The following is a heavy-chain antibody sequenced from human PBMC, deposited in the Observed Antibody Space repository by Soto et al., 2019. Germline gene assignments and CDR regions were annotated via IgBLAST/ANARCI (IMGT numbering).Heavy chain of an antibody. V-gene: IGHV3-9*01. CDR1: GFTFDDDV. Sequence: GGSLRLSCAASGFTFDDDVLHWVRQAPGKGLEWVSGISWNSDLIGYADPVKGRFTISRDNAKNRLYLQMNSLRRDDTAVYYCAKDMAHFDFLGNNERGLDVCGPGLTLTV. CDR3: AKDMAHFDFLGNNERGLDV. CDR2: ISWNSDLI. J-gene: IGHJ6*02. D-gene: IGHD3-3*01.